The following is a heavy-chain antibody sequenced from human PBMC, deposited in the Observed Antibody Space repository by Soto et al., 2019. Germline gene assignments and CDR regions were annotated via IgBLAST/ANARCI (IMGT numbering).Heavy chain of an antibody. Sequence: QVQLVQSGAEVKKPGSSVKVSCKASGGTFSSYAISWVRQAPGQGLEWMGGIIPIFGTANYAQKFQGRVTITADESTRTANMELSRLRSEDTAVYYCAREKFSSSWYPGELDYWGQGTLVTVSS. D-gene: IGHD6-13*01. CDR2: IIPIFGTA. V-gene: IGHV1-69*01. J-gene: IGHJ4*02. CDR1: GGTFSSYA. CDR3: AREKFSSSWYPGELDY.